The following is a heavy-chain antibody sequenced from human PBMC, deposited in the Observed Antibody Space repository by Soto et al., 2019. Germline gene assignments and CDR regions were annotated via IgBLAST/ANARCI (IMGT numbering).Heavy chain of an antibody. J-gene: IGHJ3*02. Sequence: SETLSLTCTVSGGSVSSGSYYWSWIRQPPGKGLEWIGYIYYSGSTNYNPSLKSRVTISVDTSKNQFSLKLSSVTAADTAVYYCARDGDYTAFDIWGQGTVVTVSS. CDR2: IYYSGST. CDR3: ARDGDYTAFDI. V-gene: IGHV4-61*01. CDR1: GGSVSSGSYY. D-gene: IGHD2-2*02.